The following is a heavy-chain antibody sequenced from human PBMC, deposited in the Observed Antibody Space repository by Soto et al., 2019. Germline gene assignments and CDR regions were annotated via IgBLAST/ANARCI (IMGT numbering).Heavy chain of an antibody. D-gene: IGHD3-22*01. V-gene: IGHV3-23*01. J-gene: IGHJ4*02. Sequence: EVQLLESGGGLVQPGGSLRLSCAASGFTFSSYAMSWVRQAPGKGLEWVSAISGSGGSTYYADSVKGRFTISRDNSKNPLYLQMNSLRAEDTAVYYCAKAYYYDSSGYETDFDYWGQGTLVTVSS. CDR3: AKAYYYDSSGYETDFDY. CDR1: GFTFSSYA. CDR2: ISGSGGST.